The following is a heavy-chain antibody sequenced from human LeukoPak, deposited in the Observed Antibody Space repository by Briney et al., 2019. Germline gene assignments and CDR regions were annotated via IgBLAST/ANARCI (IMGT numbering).Heavy chain of an antibody. Sequence: GGSLRLSCAASGFTFSSYASSWVREAPGKGLEWVSGISGSGGSTHYADSVKGRFTISRDNSKNTVYLEMNSLRAEDTAVYYCAKDRDSSSWYLGSCFGDYWGQGTLVTVSS. CDR1: GFTFSSYA. V-gene: IGHV3-23*01. CDR3: AKDRDSSSWYLGSCFGDY. J-gene: IGHJ4*02. D-gene: IGHD6-13*01. CDR2: ISGSGGST.